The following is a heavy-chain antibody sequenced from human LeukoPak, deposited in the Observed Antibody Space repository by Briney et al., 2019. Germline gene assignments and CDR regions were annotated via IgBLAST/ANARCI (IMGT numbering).Heavy chain of an antibody. Sequence: ASVKVSCKASGYTFTSYAMNWVRQAPGQGLEWMGWINTNTGNPTYAQGFTGRFVFSLDTSVGTAYLQISSLKAEDTAVYYCARDSLRAYCGGDCYSEFDPWGQGTLVTVSS. J-gene: IGHJ5*02. CDR2: INTNTGNP. CDR3: ARDSLRAYCGGDCYSEFDP. V-gene: IGHV7-4-1*02. CDR1: GYTFTSYA. D-gene: IGHD2-21*02.